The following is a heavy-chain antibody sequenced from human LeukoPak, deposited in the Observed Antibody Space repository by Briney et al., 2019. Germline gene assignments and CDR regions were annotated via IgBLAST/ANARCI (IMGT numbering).Heavy chain of an antibody. CDR1: GDSVSADSAA. Sequence: SQTLSLTCAISGDSVSADSAAWYWIRQSPSRGLEWLGRTCFKSKWYNEYAVSVKSRVTINPDTSKDQFSLKLSSVTAADTAVYYCARYWHCSGGSCYSSGFDYWGQGTLLTVSS. D-gene: IGHD2-15*01. CDR3: ARYWHCSGGSCYSSGFDY. CDR2: TCFKSKWYN. J-gene: IGHJ4*02. V-gene: IGHV6-1*01.